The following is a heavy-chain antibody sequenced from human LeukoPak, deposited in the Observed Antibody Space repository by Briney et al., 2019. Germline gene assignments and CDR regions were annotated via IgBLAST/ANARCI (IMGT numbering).Heavy chain of an antibody. D-gene: IGHD3-10*01. Sequence: GRSLRLSCVASGFTFSSNGMHWVRQAPGKGLEWVAVIWYDGSNKYYADSVKGRFTISRDNSKNTLYLQMNSLRAEDTAVYYCAKDFGSGSYLAPYYFDYWGQGTQVTVSS. V-gene: IGHV3-33*06. CDR3: AKDFGSGSYLAPYYFDY. CDR1: GFTFSSNG. CDR2: IWYDGSNK. J-gene: IGHJ4*02.